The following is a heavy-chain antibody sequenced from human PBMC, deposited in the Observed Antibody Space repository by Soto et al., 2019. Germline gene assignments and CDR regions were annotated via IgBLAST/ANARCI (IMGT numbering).Heavy chain of an antibody. D-gene: IGHD2-15*01. CDR2: MNPNSGNT. J-gene: IGHJ5*02. V-gene: IGHV1-8*01. CDR3: AREVVLRYCSGGSCIAWFDP. CDR1: GYTFTSYD. Sequence: ASVKVSCKASGYTFTSYDINWVRQATGQGLEWMGWMNPNSGNTGYAQKFQGRVTMTRNTSISTAYMELSSLRSEDTAVYYCAREVVLRYCSGGSCIAWFDPWGQGTLVTVSS.